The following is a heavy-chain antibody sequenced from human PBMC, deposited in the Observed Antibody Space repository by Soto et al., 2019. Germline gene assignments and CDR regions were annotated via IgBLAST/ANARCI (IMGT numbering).Heavy chain of an antibody. CDR2: IYWDDAN. CDR1: GFSLSTSGVG. D-gene: IGHD6-19*01. CDR3: AHFSSGWPLDAFDI. V-gene: IGHV2-5*02. J-gene: IGHJ3*02. Sequence: QITLKESGPTLVKLTQTLTLTCTFSGFSLSTSGVGVGWIRQPPGTALEWLALIYWDDANRYSPSLKSRLTITKDTSKNQVVLTMTIMDPVDTATYSCAHFSSGWPLDAFDIWGQGTMVTVSS.